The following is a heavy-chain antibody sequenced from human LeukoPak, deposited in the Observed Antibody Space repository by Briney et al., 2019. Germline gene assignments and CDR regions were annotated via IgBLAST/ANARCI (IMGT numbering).Heavy chain of an antibody. CDR3: ARFDRAGTTTSPLDY. CDR2: IYNSGST. V-gene: IGHV4-38-2*01. Sequence: PSETLSLTCAVSGYSISSGYYWAWIRQSPGKGLEWIGSIYNSGSTYSNPSLESRVTVSVDTSKNQVSLKLNSVTAADTAVYYCARFDRAGTTTSPLDYWGQGTLVTVSS. CDR1: GYSISSGYY. D-gene: IGHD3-10*01. J-gene: IGHJ4*02.